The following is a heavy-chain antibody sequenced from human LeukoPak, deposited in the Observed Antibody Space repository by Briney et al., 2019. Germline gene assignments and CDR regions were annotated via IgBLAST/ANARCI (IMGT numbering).Heavy chain of an antibody. CDR3: AKKREPLGYFYYYMDV. CDR2: ISGSGGNT. D-gene: IGHD1-26*01. V-gene: IGHV3-23*01. Sequence: HPGGSLRLSCAASGFTFDDYAMHWVRQAPGKGLEWVSSISGSGGNTYYTDSVKGRFIISRDNSKNTLYLQMSSLRTEDTAVYYCAKKREPLGYFYYYMDVWGKGTMVTVSS. CDR1: GFTFDDYA. J-gene: IGHJ6*03.